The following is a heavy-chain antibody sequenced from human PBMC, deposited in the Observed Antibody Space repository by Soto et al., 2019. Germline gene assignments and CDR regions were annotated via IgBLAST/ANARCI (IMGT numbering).Heavy chain of an antibody. Sequence: GGSLRLSCAASGFTFSSYDMHWVRQATGEGLEWVSAIGTAGDTYYPGSVKGRFTISRENAKNSLYLQMNSLRAGDTAVYYCARVGAEYSSSSYYYYYMDVWGKGTTVTVSS. V-gene: IGHV3-13*01. D-gene: IGHD6-6*01. CDR3: ARVGAEYSSSSYYYYYMDV. CDR2: IGTAGDT. J-gene: IGHJ6*03. CDR1: GFTFSSYD.